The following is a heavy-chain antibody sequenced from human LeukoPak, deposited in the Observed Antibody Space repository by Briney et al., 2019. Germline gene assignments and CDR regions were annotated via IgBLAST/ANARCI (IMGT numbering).Heavy chain of an antibody. CDR1: GYTFTGYY. CDR3: ARAIRGSKIASRYYFYYMDV. V-gene: IGHV1-2*02. CDR2: INPNSGGT. Sequence: AASVKVSCKASGYTFTGYYMHWVRQAPGQGLEWMGWINPNSGGTNYAQKFEGRVTTTADKSTSTAYMELSSLRSEDTAVYYCARAIRGSKIASRYYFYYMDVWGKGTTVTVSS. J-gene: IGHJ6*03. D-gene: IGHD3-10*01.